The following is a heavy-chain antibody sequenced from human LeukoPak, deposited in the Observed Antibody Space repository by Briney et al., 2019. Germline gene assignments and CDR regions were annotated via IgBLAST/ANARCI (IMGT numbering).Heavy chain of an antibody. D-gene: IGHD3-16*02. CDR3: ARVTFGGVIVIHFDY. Sequence: GASVKASCKASGYTFTSYGISWVRQAPGQGLEWMGWISAYNGNTNYAQKLQGRVTMTTDTSTSTAYMELRSLRSDDTAVYYCARVTFGGVIVIHFDYWGQGTLVTVSS. CDR1: GYTFTSYG. J-gene: IGHJ4*02. CDR2: ISAYNGNT. V-gene: IGHV1-18*01.